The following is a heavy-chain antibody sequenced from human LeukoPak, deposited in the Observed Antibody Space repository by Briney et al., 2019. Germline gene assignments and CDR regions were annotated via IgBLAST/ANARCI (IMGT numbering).Heavy chain of an antibody. Sequence: ETLSLTCAVSGGSISSNSYYWGWIRQPPGKGLEWVSSISSSSSYIYYADSVKGRFTISRDNAKNSLYLQMNSLRAEDTAAYYCARSSRLTFDYWGQGTLVTVSS. V-gene: IGHV3-21*01. CDR1: GGSISSNS. CDR3: ARSSRLTFDY. J-gene: IGHJ4*02. CDR2: ISSSSSYI. D-gene: IGHD6-6*01.